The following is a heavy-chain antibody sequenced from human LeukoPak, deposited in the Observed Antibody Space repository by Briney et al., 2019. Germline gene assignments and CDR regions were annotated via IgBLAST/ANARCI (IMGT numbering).Heavy chain of an antibody. CDR2: INPNSGGT. CDR3: AKASPQTVAGTWPSDC. D-gene: IGHD6-19*01. CDR1: GYTFTGYH. V-gene: IGHV1-2*06. J-gene: IGHJ4*02. Sequence: GASVRVSCKASGYTFTGYHMHWVRQAPGQGLEWMGRINPNSGGTTYAQKFQGRVTMSRDTSINTAYMELSSLRSDDTAIYYCAKASPQTVAGTWPSDCWGQGTLVTVSS.